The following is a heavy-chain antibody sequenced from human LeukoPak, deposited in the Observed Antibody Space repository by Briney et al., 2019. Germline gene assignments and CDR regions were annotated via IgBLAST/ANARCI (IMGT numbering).Heavy chain of an antibody. Sequence: GGSLRLSCAASGFTFDDYAMHWVRQAPGKGLEWVSGISWNSGSIGYADSVKGRFTISRDNAKNSLYLQMNSLRAEDTALYYCAKERYCSSTSCSPYFDYWGQGTLVTVSS. D-gene: IGHD2-2*01. J-gene: IGHJ4*02. CDR3: AKERYCSSTSCSPYFDY. V-gene: IGHV3-9*01. CDR1: GFTFDDYA. CDR2: ISWNSGSI.